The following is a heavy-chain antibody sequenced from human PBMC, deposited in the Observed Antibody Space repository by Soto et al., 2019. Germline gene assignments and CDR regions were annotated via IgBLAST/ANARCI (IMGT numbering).Heavy chain of an antibody. Sequence: PSETLSLTCAVYGGSFSGYCWSWIRQPPGKGLEWIGEINHGGSTNYNPSLKSRVTISVDTSKNQFSLKLSSVTAADTAVYYCARGRRGYSSSWYGWDWFDPWGQGTLVTVSS. V-gene: IGHV4-34*01. CDR2: INHGGST. CDR1: GGSFSGYC. D-gene: IGHD6-13*01. J-gene: IGHJ5*02. CDR3: ARGRRGYSSSWYGWDWFDP.